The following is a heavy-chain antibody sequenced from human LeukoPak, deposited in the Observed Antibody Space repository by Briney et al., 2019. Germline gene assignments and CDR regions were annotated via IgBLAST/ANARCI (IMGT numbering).Heavy chain of an antibody. CDR1: GGTFSSYA. D-gene: IGHD3-22*01. J-gene: IGHJ4*02. CDR2: IIPIFGTA. Sequence: SVKVSCKASGGTFSSYAISWVRQAPGQGLEWMGGIIPIFGTANYAQKFQGRVTMTTDTSTSTAYMELRSLRSDDTAVYYCARDLFNRYYYDSSGYCSPEYWGQGTLVTVSS. CDR3: ARDLFNRYYYDSSGYCSPEY. V-gene: IGHV1-69*05.